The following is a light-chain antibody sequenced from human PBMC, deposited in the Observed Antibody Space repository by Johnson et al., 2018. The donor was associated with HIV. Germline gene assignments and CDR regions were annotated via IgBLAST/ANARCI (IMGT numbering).Light chain of an antibody. CDR2: DNN. V-gene: IGLV1-51*01. CDR3: GTWDSILSAYV. CDR1: SSNIGNNY. Sequence: QSVLTQPPPVSAAPGQKVTISCSGSSSNIGNNYVSWYQQLPGTAPKLLIYDNNKRPSGIPDRFSGSKSGTSATLGITGLQTGDEADYYCGTWDSILSAYVFGTGTKVTVL. J-gene: IGLJ1*01.